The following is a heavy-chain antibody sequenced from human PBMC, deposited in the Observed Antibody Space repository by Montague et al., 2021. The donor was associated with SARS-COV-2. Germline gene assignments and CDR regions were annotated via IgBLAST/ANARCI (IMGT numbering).Heavy chain of an antibody. CDR1: GGSISSSSYH. CDR2: IYYSGST. J-gene: IGHJ2*01. Sequence: SETLSLTCIVSGGSISSSSYHWGWIRQPPGKGLEWIGTIYYSGSTYYNPSLKSRVTISVDTSENQFSLKLTSVTAADTAVYYCARRGGGEVFARFMYWYFDVWSRGSLVTVSS. CDR3: ARRGGGEVFARFMYWYFDV. V-gene: IGHV4-39*07. D-gene: IGHD2-21*01.